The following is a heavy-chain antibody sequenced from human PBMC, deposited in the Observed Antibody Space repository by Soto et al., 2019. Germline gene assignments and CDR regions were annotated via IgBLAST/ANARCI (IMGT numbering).Heavy chain of an antibody. CDR2: VYYGGAIFYSGNI. CDR3: VRYDRINMKPYSPEGFHI. V-gene: IGHV4-39*01. CDR1: GDSISSSNSH. Sequence: SETLSLTCTVSGDSISSSNSHWGWTRQPPGKGLEYSGSVYYGGAIFYSGNIYYNPSLKSRVTISVDTSKNQFSLRLSSVTAADTGVYYCVRYDRINMKPYSPEGFHIWGQGTMVTVSS. J-gene: IGHJ3*02. D-gene: IGHD3-3*02.